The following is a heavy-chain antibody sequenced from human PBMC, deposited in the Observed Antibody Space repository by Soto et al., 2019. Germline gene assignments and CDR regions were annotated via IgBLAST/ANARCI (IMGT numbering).Heavy chain of an antibody. CDR1: GLTFINYN. D-gene: IGHD3-10*01. Sequence: QVHLVESGGGVVQPGRSLRLSCAASGLTFINYNMHWVRQAPGKGLEWVAVISYDGSITKYADSVKGRFTISRDNSKNTLFLQMNGLRAEDTAMYYCARDPESRRGPTYGSGYWGKESWSSSPQ. CDR2: ISYDGSIT. CDR3: ARDPESRRGPTYGSGY. V-gene: IGHV3-30*04. J-gene: IGHJ4*01.